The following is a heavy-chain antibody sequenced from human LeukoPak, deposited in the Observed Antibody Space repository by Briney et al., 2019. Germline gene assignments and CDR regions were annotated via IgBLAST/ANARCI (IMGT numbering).Heavy chain of an antibody. V-gene: IGHV4-39*01. CDR1: GGSITRSNYY. D-gene: IGHD2-21*01. Sequence: PSETLSLTCTFSGGSITRSNYYWGWIRQPPGKALEWIWSMYNTGGSYYNPSLKSRVTISVDTSKNQFSLKVNSVTAADTAVYYCGIAPDYWGQGTLVTVSS. CDR3: GIAPDY. J-gene: IGHJ4*02. CDR2: MYNTGGS.